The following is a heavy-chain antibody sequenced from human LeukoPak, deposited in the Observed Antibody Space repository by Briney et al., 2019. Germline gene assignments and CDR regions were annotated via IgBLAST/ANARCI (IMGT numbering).Heavy chain of an antibody. Sequence: SETLPLTCAVYGGSFSGYYWSWIRQHLAKGLEWIGEINHRGSTNYNPSLTFRVPITVDTSTNQFSLKLHLVSAADTAVYYCARDAQPCIVLMVYAPNSDYMDVWGKGTTVTVSS. D-gene: IGHD2-8*01. J-gene: IGHJ6*03. CDR1: GGSFSGYY. CDR2: INHRGST. CDR3: ARDAQPCIVLMVYAPNSDYMDV. V-gene: IGHV4-34*01.